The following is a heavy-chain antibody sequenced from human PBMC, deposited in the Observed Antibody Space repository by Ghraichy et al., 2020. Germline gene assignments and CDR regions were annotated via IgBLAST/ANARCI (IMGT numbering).Heavy chain of an antibody. CDR1: GGSISSYY. D-gene: IGHD6-19*01. CDR2: IYYSGST. V-gene: IGHV4-59*01. Sequence: SETLSLTCTVSGGSISSYYWSWIRQPPGKGLEWIGYIYYSGSTNYNPSLKSRVTISVDTSKNQFSLKLSSVTAADTAVYYCARDRGYSSGWVVYGMDVWGQGTTVTVSS. CDR3: ARDRGYSSGWVVYGMDV. J-gene: IGHJ6*02.